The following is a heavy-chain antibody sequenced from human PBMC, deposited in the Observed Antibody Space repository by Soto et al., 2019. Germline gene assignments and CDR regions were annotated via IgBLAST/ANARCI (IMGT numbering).Heavy chain of an antibody. Sequence: EVQLVESGGGLVQPGGSLRLSCAASGFSVSGNYMSWVRQAPGKEPEWISVIYSGGSTYYADSVKGRFTISRDKSKNTLYLQMNGLRAEDTAVYYCATSAWGGFPYFFAYWGQGSLVSVSS. D-gene: IGHD5-12*01. J-gene: IGHJ4*02. CDR1: GFSVSGNY. V-gene: IGHV3-66*01. CDR3: ATSAWGGFPYFFAY. CDR2: IYSGGST.